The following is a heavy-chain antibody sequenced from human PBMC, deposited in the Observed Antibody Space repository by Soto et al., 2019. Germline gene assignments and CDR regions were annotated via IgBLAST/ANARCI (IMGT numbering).Heavy chain of an antibody. D-gene: IGHD2-15*01. J-gene: IGHJ5*02. Sequence: PSETLSLTCAVSGGSISSGGYSWSWIRQPPGKGLEWIGYIYHSGSTYYNPSLKSRVTISVDTSKNQFSLKLSSVTAAGTAVYYCARFHKYSEANWFDPWGQGTLVTVSS. CDR3: ARFHKYSEANWFDP. V-gene: IGHV4-30-2*05. CDR2: IYHSGST. CDR1: GGSISSGGYS.